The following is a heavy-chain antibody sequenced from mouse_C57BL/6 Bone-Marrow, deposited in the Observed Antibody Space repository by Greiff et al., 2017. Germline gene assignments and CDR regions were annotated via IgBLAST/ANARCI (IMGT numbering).Heavy chain of an antibody. J-gene: IGHJ4*01. CDR1: GFTFSSYA. V-gene: IGHV5S21*01. Sequence: EVKVEESGEGLVKPGGSLKLSCAASGFTFSSYAMSWVRQTPEQRLEWVAYISSGGDYIYYADTVKGRFTISRDNARNTLYLQMSSLKSEDTAMYYCTRPYVHYAMDYWGQGTSVTVSS. D-gene: IGHD2-14*01. CDR3: TRPYVHYAMDY. CDR2: ISSGGDYI.